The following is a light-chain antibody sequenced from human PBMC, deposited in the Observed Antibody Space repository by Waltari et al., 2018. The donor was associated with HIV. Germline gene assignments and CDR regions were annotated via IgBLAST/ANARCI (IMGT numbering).Light chain of an antibody. J-gene: IGLJ2*01. Sequence: SVLPQPPSVSGTPGQGVTISCSGSNSNIGSNHVYWYRQLPGSAPPPLIYNNNQRPSGVPDRFSGSKSGTSASLAISGLRSEDEADYYCAAWDDSLSAVVFGGGTKLTVL. CDR3: AAWDDSLSAVV. V-gene: IGLV1-47*01. CDR1: NSNIGSNH. CDR2: NNN.